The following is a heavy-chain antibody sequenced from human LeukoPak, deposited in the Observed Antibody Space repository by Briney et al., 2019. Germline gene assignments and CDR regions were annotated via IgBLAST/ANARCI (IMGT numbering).Heavy chain of an antibody. CDR1: GGSISSYY. V-gene: IGHV4-59*12. J-gene: IGHJ5*02. Sequence: SETLSLTCTVSGGSISSYYWSWIRQPPGKGLEWIGYIYYSGSTNYNPSLKSRVTISVDTSKNQFSLKLSSVTAADTAVYYCARDSSSSASNWFDPWGQGTLVTVSS. D-gene: IGHD6-6*01. CDR3: ARDSSSSASNWFDP. CDR2: IYYSGST.